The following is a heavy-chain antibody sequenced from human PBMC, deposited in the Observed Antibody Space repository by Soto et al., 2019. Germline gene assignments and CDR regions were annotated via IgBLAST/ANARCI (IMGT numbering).Heavy chain of an antibody. CDR1: GDSFTSYG. Sequence: GTSVKVSCEASGDSFTSYGISWVRQAPGQGLEWMGWISAYNGNTNYAQKLQGRVTMTTDTSTSTAYMELRSLRSDDTAVYYCARVGPAPTMVVAAHLPLDYWGQGTLVTVSS. V-gene: IGHV1-18*01. CDR2: ISAYNGNT. D-gene: IGHD2-15*01. CDR3: ARVGPAPTMVVAAHLPLDY. J-gene: IGHJ4*02.